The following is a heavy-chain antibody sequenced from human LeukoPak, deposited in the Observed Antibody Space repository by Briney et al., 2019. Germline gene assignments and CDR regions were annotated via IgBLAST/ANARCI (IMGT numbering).Heavy chain of an antibody. Sequence: GRSLRLSCAASGFTFSSYWMSWVRQAPGKGLEWVANIKQDGSEKYYVDSVKGRFTISRDNAKNSLYLQMNSLRAEDTAVYYCARDYDFWSGYPNRDYYYGMDVWGQGTTVTVSS. CDR2: IKQDGSEK. CDR1: GFTFSSYW. D-gene: IGHD3-3*01. V-gene: IGHV3-7*01. J-gene: IGHJ6*02. CDR3: ARDYDFWSGYPNRDYYYGMDV.